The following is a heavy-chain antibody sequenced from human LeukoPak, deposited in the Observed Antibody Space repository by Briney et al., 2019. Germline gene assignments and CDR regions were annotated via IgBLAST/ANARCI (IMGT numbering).Heavy chain of an antibody. Sequence: GGSLRLSCAASGFTFSSYAMSWVRQAPGKGLEWVSAISGSGGSTYYADSVKGRFTISRDNSKNTLYLQMNSLRAEDTAVYYCAKDSPRDDYVWGSYRWYYFDYWGQGTLVTVSS. CDR3: AKDSPRDDYVWGSYRWYYFDY. CDR1: GFTFSSYA. CDR2: ISGSGGST. J-gene: IGHJ4*02. D-gene: IGHD3-16*02. V-gene: IGHV3-23*01.